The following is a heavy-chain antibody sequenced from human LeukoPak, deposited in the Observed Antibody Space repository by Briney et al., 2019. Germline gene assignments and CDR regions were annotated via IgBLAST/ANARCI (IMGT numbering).Heavy chain of an antibody. CDR2: TYYRSKWYN. Sequence: SQTLSLTCAISGDSVSSNSAAWNWIRQSPSRGLEWLGRTYYRSKWYNDYAVSVKSRITINPDTSKNQFSLQLNSVTAADTAVYYCARYLGDYDFWSGLNWFDPWGQGTLVTVSS. CDR1: GDSVSSNSAA. D-gene: IGHD3-3*01. J-gene: IGHJ5*02. CDR3: ARYLGDYDFWSGLNWFDP. V-gene: IGHV6-1*01.